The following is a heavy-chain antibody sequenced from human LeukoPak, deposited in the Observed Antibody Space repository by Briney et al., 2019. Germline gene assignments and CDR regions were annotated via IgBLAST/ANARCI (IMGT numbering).Heavy chain of an antibody. V-gene: IGHV3-30*18. J-gene: IGHJ3*02. Sequence: PGGSLRLSCAASGFAFSSYEMNWVRQAPGKGLEWVAVISYDGSNKYYADSVKGRFTISRDNSKNTLHLQMNSLRAEDTAVYYCAEGGTVVNPLGTFEYVGAFDIWGQGTMVTVSS. CDR2: ISYDGSNK. CDR1: GFAFSSYE. CDR3: AEGGTVVNPLGTFEYVGAFDI. D-gene: IGHD4-23*01.